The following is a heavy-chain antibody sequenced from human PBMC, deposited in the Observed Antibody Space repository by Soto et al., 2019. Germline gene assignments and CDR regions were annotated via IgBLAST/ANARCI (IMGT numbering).Heavy chain of an antibody. Sequence: GGSLRLSCAASGFTFSSYAMHWVRQAPGKGLEWVAVISYDGSNKYYADSVKGRFTISRDNSKNTLYLQMNSLRAEETAVYYCARDSSEYSSYDILTGYHDYWGQGTLVTVSS. V-gene: IGHV3-30*04. CDR2: ISYDGSNK. CDR3: ARDSSEYSSYDILTGYHDY. D-gene: IGHD3-9*01. J-gene: IGHJ4*02. CDR1: GFTFSSYA.